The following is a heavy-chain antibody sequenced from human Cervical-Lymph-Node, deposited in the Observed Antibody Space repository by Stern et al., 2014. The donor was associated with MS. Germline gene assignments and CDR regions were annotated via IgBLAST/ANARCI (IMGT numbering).Heavy chain of an antibody. Sequence: VQLVQSGEGVVQPGRSLRLSCAASGFTFSSYAMYWVRQAPGKGLEWVTVISYDGGTKYYADSVKGRFTVSRDNSKSTFDLQMSSLRPEDTAVYYCARGRAIVGLDYWGQGTLVTVSS. J-gene: IGHJ4*02. D-gene: IGHD1-26*01. V-gene: IGHV3-30*04. CDR3: ARGRAIVGLDY. CDR2: ISYDGGTK. CDR1: GFTFSSYA.